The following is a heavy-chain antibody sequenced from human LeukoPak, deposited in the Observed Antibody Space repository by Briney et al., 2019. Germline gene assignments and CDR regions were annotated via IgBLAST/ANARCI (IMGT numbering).Heavy chain of an antibody. J-gene: IGHJ6*02. V-gene: IGHV4-34*01. CDR1: GGSFSGYY. CDR2: INHSGST. Sequence: NASETLSLTCAVYGGSFSGYYWSWLRQPPGKGLEWIGEINHSGSTNYNPSLKSRVTISVDMSKNQFSLKLSSVTAADTAVYYCARGPPAKPGTGYYYGMDVWGQGTTVTVSS. CDR3: ARGPPAKPGTGYYYGMDV. D-gene: IGHD2-2*01.